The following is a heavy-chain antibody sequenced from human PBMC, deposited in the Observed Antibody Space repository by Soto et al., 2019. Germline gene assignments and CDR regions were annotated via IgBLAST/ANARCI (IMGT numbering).Heavy chain of an antibody. Sequence: PSGTLSLPCTAAGGSRTRGQYYWSCIRQPTGEGREWICDICYSGSTGYNPSLKSSDTRSGDTSTTHFSLSLTSGTAADPAVSDWARGNLAGVYVAPHKIDYWGQGTLVMVSS. CDR2: ICYSGST. D-gene: IGHD4-17*01. CDR1: GGSRTRGQYY. V-gene: IGHV4-30-4*01. CDR3: ARGNLAGVYVAPHKIDY. J-gene: IGHJ4*02.